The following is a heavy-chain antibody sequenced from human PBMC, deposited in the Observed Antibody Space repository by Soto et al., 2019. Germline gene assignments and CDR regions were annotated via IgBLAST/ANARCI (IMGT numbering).Heavy chain of an antibody. J-gene: IGHJ6*02. CDR1: AFSLSTGGVG. D-gene: IGHD2-21*02. Sequence: QITLKESGPTLVKPTQTLTLTCTFSAFSLSTGGVGVGWIRQPPGKALEWLALIYWDDDKRYSPSLRSRLTNPKDTSKNQAVLTMTNMDPVDTATYYCIQSRCGGDCLQSYASYYYYGMDVWGQGTTVTVSS. V-gene: IGHV2-5*02. CDR3: IQSRCGGDCLQSYASYYYYGMDV. CDR2: IYWDDDK.